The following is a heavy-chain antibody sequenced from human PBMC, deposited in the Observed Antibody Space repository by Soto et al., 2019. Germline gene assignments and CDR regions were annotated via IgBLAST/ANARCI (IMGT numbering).Heavy chain of an antibody. J-gene: IGHJ4*02. Sequence: SDTLSLTCAIHGGSFVGYYWTWIRQLPGKGLELIGEINHSGSTNYNPSLMSRVTVSVDTSKNQFSLKLSSLTAADTAVYYCARVSPYISGSELRYYFDSWGQG. V-gene: IGHV4-34*01. D-gene: IGHD3-10*01. CDR2: INHSGST. CDR3: ARVSPYISGSELRYYFDS. CDR1: GGSFVGYY.